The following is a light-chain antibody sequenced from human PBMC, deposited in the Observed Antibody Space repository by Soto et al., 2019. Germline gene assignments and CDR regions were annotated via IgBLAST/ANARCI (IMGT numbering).Light chain of an antibody. J-gene: IGKJ1*01. V-gene: IGKV3-15*01. CDR3: QEYNNWRT. CDR1: QSVSSN. Sequence: EIVMTQSPATLYVSPGERATLSCRASQSVSSNLAWYQQKPGQAPRLLIFGASIRATGIPARFSGSGSGTEFTLTISSLQSEDFAVYYCQEYNNWRTFGQGTRVEIK. CDR2: GAS.